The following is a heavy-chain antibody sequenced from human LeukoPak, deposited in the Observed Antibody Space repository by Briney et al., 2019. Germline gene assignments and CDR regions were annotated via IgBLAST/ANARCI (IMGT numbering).Heavy chain of an antibody. V-gene: IGHV3-30*18. CDR3: AKVRSSSRGMAFDY. D-gene: IGHD6-13*01. Sequence: PGGSLRLSCAASGFIFRIYGMHWVRQAPGKGLEWVALISYEGDSTYYADSVKGRFTISRDNSKNTLYLQMNSLRAEDTAVYYCAKVRSSSRGMAFDYWGQGTLVTVSS. CDR2: ISYEGDST. CDR1: GFIFRIYG. J-gene: IGHJ4*02.